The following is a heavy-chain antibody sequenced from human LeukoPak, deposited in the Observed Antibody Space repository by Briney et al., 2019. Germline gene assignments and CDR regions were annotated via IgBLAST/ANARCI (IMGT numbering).Heavy chain of an antibody. CDR3: APPSYSPWP. D-gene: IGHD2-21*01. V-gene: IGHV3-48*04. CDR1: GFSFSGYS. CDR2: ISRSSMTI. J-gene: IGHJ5*02. Sequence: GGSLRLSCAASGFSFSGYSMNWVRQAPGKGLEWVSYISRSSMTIYYADSVRGRFTVSRDNANNSLYLQINSLRAEDTAVYYCAPPSYSPWPWGQGTLVVVSS.